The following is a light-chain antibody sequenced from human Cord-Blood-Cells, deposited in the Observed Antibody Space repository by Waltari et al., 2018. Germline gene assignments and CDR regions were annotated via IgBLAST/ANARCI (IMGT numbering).Light chain of an antibody. CDR2: GAS. Sequence: DIVLTQSPGTMSLSPGERAPLSYRASQSVSSSYLAWYQQKPGQAPRLLIYGASSRATGIPDRFSGSGSGTDFTLTISRLEPEDFAVYYCQQYGSSPLTFGGGTKVEIK. CDR1: QSVSSSY. V-gene: IGKV3-20*01. CDR3: QQYGSSPLT. J-gene: IGKJ4*01.